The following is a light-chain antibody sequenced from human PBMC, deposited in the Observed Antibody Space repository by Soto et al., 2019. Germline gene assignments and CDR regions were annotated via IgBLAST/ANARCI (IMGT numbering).Light chain of an antibody. Sequence: VLTQPPSVSGAPGQRVTISCTGSSSNIGAGYDVHWYQQLPGTAPKLLIYANNNRPAGVPDRFSVSKSGTSASLVITGLQAEDEADYYCQSYDTSPSGYVFGTGTKVTVL. CDR3: QSYDTSPSGYV. V-gene: IGLV1-40*01. J-gene: IGLJ1*01. CDR2: ANN. CDR1: SSNIGAGYD.